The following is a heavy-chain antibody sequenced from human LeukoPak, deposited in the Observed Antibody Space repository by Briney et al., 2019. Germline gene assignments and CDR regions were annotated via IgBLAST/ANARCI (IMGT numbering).Heavy chain of an antibody. CDR2: ISGTGGIT. D-gene: IGHD1-26*01. CDR3: AKRSAYSGSFGSFDF. CDR1: GFTFSTSG. J-gene: IGHJ3*01. Sequence: GGSLRLSCAASGFTFSTSGMSWFRHAPGMGLEWVSRISGTGGITNYVDSVKGRFTVSRDNIKNTLYLQMSSLRADDTALYYCAKRSAYSGSFGSFDFWGQGTMVTVSS. V-gene: IGHV3-23*01.